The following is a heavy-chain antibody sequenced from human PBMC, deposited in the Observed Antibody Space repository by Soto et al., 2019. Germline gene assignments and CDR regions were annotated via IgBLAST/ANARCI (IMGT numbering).Heavy chain of an antibody. V-gene: IGHV1-18*01. J-gene: IGHJ5*02. CDR2: ISAYNGNT. D-gene: IGHD2-15*01. CDR3: ARDGPWVAATMLGTLDP. CDR1: GYTFTSYG. Sequence: ASVKVSCNASGYTFTSYGISLVRQAPGQGLEWMGWISAYNGNTNYAQKLQGRVTMTTDTSTSTAHMELRSLRSDDTAVYYCARDGPWVAATMLGTLDPWGQGTLVTVSS.